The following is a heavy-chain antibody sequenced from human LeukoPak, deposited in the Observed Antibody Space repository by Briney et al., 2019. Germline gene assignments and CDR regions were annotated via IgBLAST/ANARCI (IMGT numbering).Heavy chain of an antibody. V-gene: IGHV1-8*03. D-gene: IGHD2-2*01. CDR2: MNPNSGNT. CDR3: ARAGCSSTSCYVEGYMDA. Sequence: ASVKVSYKASGYTFTSYDINWVRQATGQGLEWMGWMNPNSGNTGYAQKFQGRVTITRNTSISTAYMELSSLRSEDTAVYYCARAGCSSTSCYVEGYMDAWGKGTTVTVSS. J-gene: IGHJ6*03. CDR1: GYTFTSYD.